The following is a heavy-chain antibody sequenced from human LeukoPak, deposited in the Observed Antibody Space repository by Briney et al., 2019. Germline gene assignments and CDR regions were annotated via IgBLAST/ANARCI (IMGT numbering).Heavy chain of an antibody. CDR2: IKQDGSEK. J-gene: IGHJ4*02. V-gene: IGHV3-7*01. CDR1: GFTFSSYW. D-gene: IGHD6-13*01. CDR3: ARGRSRWYSRSWYWGIYFDY. Sequence: GGSLRLSCAASGFTFSSYWRSWVRQAPGKGREWVANIKQDGSEKYYVDSVKGRFTISRDNAKNSLYLQMNSLRAEDTAVYYRARGRSRWYSRSWYWGIYFDYWGQGTLVTVSS.